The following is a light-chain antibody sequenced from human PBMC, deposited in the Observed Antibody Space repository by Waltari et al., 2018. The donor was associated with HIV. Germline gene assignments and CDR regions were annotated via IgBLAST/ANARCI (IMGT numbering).Light chain of an antibody. Sequence: DIVMTQTPPSLSVTPGQQASSSCNSSHSLKHTDVKTYLYWYLQRRGRSPQVIMDEVSNGDAGCPYSFSGSGSWTHFTLKISRVEAEDVGSYYCMQSLHLLYTFGQGTKLEIK. CDR3: MQSLHLLYT. CDR2: EVS. V-gene: IGKV2D-29*02. J-gene: IGKJ2*01. CDR1: HSLKHTDVKTY.